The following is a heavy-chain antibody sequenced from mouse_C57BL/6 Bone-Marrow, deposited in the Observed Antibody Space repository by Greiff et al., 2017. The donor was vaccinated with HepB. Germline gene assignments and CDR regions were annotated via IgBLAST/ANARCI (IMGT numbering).Heavy chain of an antibody. V-gene: IGHV1-69*01. CDR1: GYTFTSYW. CDR3: AVRAY. Sequence: QVQLKQPGAELVMPGASVKLSCKASGYTFTSYWMHWVKQRPGQGLEWIGEIDPSDSYTNYNQKFKGKSTLTVDKSSSTAYMQLSSLTSEDSAVYNCAVRAYWGQGTLVTVSA. CDR2: IDPSDSYT. J-gene: IGHJ3*01.